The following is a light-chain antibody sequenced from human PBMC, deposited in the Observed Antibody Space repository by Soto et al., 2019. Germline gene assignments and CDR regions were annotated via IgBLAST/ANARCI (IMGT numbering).Light chain of an antibody. CDR2: DNN. V-gene: IGLV1-51*01. Sequence: QSVLTQPPSVSAAPGQKVTISCSASSSNIGSHSISWYQHLPGAAPKLLIYDNNNRPSGIPDRFSGSKSGTSATLGITGLQTGDEADYYCAPWDSSLGAGVFGGGTKLTVL. CDR1: SSNIGSHS. CDR3: APWDSSLGAGV. J-gene: IGLJ2*01.